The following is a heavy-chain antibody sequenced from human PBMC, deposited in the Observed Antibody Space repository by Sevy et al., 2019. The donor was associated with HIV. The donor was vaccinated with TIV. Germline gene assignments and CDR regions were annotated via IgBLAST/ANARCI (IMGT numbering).Heavy chain of an antibody. CDR2: IYWYNEK. V-gene: IGHV2-5*01. J-gene: IGHJ4*02. Sequence: SGPTLVNPTQTLTLTCTFSGFSLTTSGVGVGWIRQAPGEALEWLAFIYWYNEKRYSPSLKSRLTITKATSKNQLVLTMTNMDPVDTATYYCAHGVVGVADFDSWGQGTLVTVSS. D-gene: IGHD1-26*01. CDR1: GFSLTTSGVG. CDR3: AHGVVGVADFDS.